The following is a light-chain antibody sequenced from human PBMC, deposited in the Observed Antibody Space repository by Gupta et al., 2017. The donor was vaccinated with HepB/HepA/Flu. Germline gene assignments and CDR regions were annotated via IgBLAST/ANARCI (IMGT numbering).Light chain of an antibody. J-gene: IGLJ2*01. CDR3: AASDASINGLV. CDR2: SNS. CDR1: SSNIGGNN. V-gene: IGLV1-44*01. Sequence: HSVLTQPPSASGTPGQRVTITCSGSSSNIGGNNVHWYPQAPGTAPNLLISSNSRRPSGVPDRFSGSKYATSASLATIGLQAEDEGDYYCAASDASINGLVFGGGTMLTVL.